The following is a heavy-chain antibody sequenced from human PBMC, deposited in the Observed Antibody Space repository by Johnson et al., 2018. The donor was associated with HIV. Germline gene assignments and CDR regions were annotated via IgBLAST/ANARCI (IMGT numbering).Heavy chain of an antibody. CDR3: ARGRRDYYDSSGPPAFDI. CDR2: ISYDGSNK. D-gene: IGHD3-22*01. Sequence: QVQLVESGGGVVQPGRSLRLSCAASGFTFSSYAMHWVRQAPGKGLEWVAVISYDGSNKYYADSVKGRFTISRDNSKNTLYLQMNSLRAEDTAVYYCARGRRDYYDSSGPPAFDIWGQGTMVTVSS. CDR1: GFTFSSYA. J-gene: IGHJ3*02. V-gene: IGHV3-30-3*01.